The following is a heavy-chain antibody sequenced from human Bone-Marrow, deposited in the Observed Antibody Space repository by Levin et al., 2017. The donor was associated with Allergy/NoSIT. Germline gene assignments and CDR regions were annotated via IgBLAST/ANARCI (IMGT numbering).Heavy chain of an antibody. CDR2: ISSSSSYI. V-gene: IGHV3-21*01. CDR1: GFTLSSYS. CDR3: ARDSSTWYGGFFDY. Sequence: PGGSLRLSCAASGFTLSSYSMNWVRQAPGKGLEWVSSISSSSSYIYYADSVKGRFTISRDNAKNSLYLQMNSLRAEDTAVYYCARDSSTWYGGFFDYWGQGTLVTVSS. D-gene: IGHD6-13*01. J-gene: IGHJ4*02.